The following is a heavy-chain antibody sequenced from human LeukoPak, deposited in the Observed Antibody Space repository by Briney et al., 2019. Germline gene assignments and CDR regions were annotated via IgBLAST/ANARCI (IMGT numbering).Heavy chain of an antibody. J-gene: IGHJ4*02. CDR1: GFIFSIYA. D-gene: IGHD1-1*01. Sequence: GGSLRLSCAASGFIFSIYAVSWVRQAPGKGLEWVSSVTNSGGSTYYADSVKGRFAISRDNSKNTLYLQMNTLRADDTAVHYCVQETGHNWGYLDYWGQGTLVTVSS. CDR3: VQETGHNWGYLDY. CDR2: VTNSGGST. V-gene: IGHV3-23*01.